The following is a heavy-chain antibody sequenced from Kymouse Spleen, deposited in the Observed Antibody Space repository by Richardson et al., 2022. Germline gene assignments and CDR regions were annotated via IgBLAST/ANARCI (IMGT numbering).Heavy chain of an antibody. D-gene: IGHD6-19*01. CDR2: ISWNSGSI. J-gene: IGHJ4*02. V-gene: IGHV3-9*01. Sequence: EVQLVESGGGLVQPGRSLRLSCAASGFTFDDYAMHWVRQAPGKGLEWVSGISWNSGSIGYADSVKGRFTISRDNAKNSLYLQMNSLRAEDTALYYCAKIWGAVAGT*TTGAREPWSPSPQ. CDR1: GFTFDDYA. CDR3: AKIWGAVAGT*TT.